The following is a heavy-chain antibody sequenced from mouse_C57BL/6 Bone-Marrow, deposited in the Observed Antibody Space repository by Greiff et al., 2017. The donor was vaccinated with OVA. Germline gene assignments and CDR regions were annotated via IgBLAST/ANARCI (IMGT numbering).Heavy chain of an antibody. CDR2: IYPRSGNT. V-gene: IGHV1-81*01. Sequence: VQGVESGAELARPGASVKLSCKASGYTFTSYGISWVKQRTGQGLEWIGEIYPRSGNTYYNEKFKGKATLTADKSSSTAYMELRSLTSEDSAVYFCARCGSYFDYWGQGTTLTVSS. CDR1: GYTFTSYG. CDR3: ARCGSYFDY. J-gene: IGHJ2*01. D-gene: IGHD1-1*02.